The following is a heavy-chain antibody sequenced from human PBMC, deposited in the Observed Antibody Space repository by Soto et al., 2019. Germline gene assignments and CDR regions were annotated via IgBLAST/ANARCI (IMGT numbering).Heavy chain of an antibody. Sequence: GSLRLSCAASGFSSSNYEMNWVRQAPGKGLEWVAYISSGGDTIHYADSVRGRFTVSRDNARNSLSLQMNTLRVEDTAVYYCARDRAAGGYWGQGTLVTVSS. D-gene: IGHD6-13*01. CDR2: ISSGGDTI. V-gene: IGHV3-48*03. J-gene: IGHJ4*02. CDR1: GFSSSNYE. CDR3: ARDRAAGGY.